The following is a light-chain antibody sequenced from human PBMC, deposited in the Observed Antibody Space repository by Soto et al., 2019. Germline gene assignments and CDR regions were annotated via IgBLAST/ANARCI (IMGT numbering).Light chain of an antibody. CDR3: SSYTSSSTLYV. Sequence: LTQPASVSGSPGQSITISCTGTSSDVGGYNYVSWYQQHPGKAPKLMIYDVSNRPSGVSNHFSGSKSGNTASLTISWFQAEDEADYYCSSYTSSSTLYVFGTGTKVTVL. CDR2: DVS. J-gene: IGLJ1*01. V-gene: IGLV2-14*01. CDR1: SSDVGGYNY.